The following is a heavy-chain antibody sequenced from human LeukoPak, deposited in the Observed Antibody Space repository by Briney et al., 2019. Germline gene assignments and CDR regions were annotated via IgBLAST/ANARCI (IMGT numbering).Heavy chain of an antibody. Sequence: AGGSLRLSCAASGFTFSNYNMNWVRQAPGKGLEWVSSIRSSTTYVYYADSVKGRFTISRDNAKNTLYLQMNSLRAEDTAVYYCAKEGVGTTHFDYWGQGTLVTVSS. J-gene: IGHJ4*02. CDR1: GFTFSNYN. CDR3: AKEGVGTTHFDY. CDR2: IRSSTTYV. V-gene: IGHV3-21*01. D-gene: IGHD1-26*01.